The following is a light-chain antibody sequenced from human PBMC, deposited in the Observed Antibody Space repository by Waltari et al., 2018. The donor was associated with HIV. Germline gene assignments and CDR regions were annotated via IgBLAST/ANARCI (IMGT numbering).Light chain of an antibody. Sequence: QSVLTQPPSASGTPGQRVTISCSGSSSNIGSYTVNWYQQIPGTAPKLLIFSNEYRPSGGPARFSGSKSGTSASLAISGLHSDDEADYFCAAWEDSLNGPIWVFGGGTKLTVL. J-gene: IGLJ3*02. CDR2: SNE. V-gene: IGLV1-44*01. CDR3: AAWEDSLNGPIWV. CDR1: SSNIGSYT.